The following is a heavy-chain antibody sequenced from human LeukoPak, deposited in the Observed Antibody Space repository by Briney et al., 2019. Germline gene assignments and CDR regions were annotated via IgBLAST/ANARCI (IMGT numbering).Heavy chain of an antibody. CDR1: GFTFSSYW. CDR2: IKQDESEK. D-gene: IGHD1-1*01. Sequence: GGSLRLSCATSGFTFSSYWMSWVRQAPGKGLEWVANIKQDESEKYYVDSLKGRFTISRDNAKNSLYLQMNSLRAEDTAVYYCARDKIEGPTKLDYWGQGILVTVSS. V-gene: IGHV3-7*01. J-gene: IGHJ4*02. CDR3: ARDKIEGPTKLDY.